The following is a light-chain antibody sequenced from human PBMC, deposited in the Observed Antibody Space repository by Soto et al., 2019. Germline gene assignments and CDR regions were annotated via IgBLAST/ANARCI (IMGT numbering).Light chain of an antibody. CDR3: AAWDYSLSAYV. CDR1: SSNIGGSS. Sequence: QSVLTQPPSASGTPEQKVTISCSGSSSNIGGSSVSWYQHLPGTAPKLLIYTNSRRPSGVPVRFSGSKSGTSASLTISGPQSEDEAYYYCAAWDYSLSAYVFGTGTKVTVL. CDR2: TNS. J-gene: IGLJ1*01. V-gene: IGLV1-44*01.